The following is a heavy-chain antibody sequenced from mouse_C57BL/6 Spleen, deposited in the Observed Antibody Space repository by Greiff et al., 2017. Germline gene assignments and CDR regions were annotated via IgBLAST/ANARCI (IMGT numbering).Heavy chain of an antibody. CDR3: TTYGYGSSYYFDY. CDR1: GFNIKDDY. V-gene: IGHV14-4*01. D-gene: IGHD1-1*01. J-gene: IGHJ2*01. CDR2: IDPENGDT. Sequence: VQLQQSGAELVRPGASVKLSCTASGFNIKDDYMHWVKQRPEQGLEWIGWIDPENGDTEYASKFQGKATITADTSSNTAYLQLSSLTSEDTAVYYCTTYGYGSSYYFDYWGQGTTLTVSS.